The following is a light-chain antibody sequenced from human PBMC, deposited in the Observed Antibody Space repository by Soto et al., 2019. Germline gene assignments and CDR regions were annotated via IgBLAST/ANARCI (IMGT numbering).Light chain of an antibody. CDR1: QSVSTY. Sequence: EIVLTQSPATLSLSPGERATLSCRASQSVSTYLAWYQQKPGQAPRLLTRDASNRATGIPARFSGSGSGTDFTLTISSLEPEDFAVYYCQQRSTLPYTFGPGTKVDV. CDR3: QQRSTLPYT. CDR2: DAS. V-gene: IGKV3-11*01. J-gene: IGKJ3*01.